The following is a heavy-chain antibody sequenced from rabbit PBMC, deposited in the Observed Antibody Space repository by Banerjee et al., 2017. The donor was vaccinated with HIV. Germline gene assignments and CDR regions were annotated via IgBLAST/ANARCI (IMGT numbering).Heavy chain of an antibody. CDR1: GFDLSSYYD. V-gene: IGHV1S45*01. Sequence: QEQLKETGGGLVQPGGSLTLTCKASGFDLSSYYDMCWVRQAPGKGLEWIACIYTGSGRTYYASWAKGRFTVSKTSSTMVTLQMTSLTAADTATYFCARTGIGLSFNLWGPGTLVTVS. CDR3: ARTGIGLSFNL. CDR2: IYTGSGRT. J-gene: IGHJ4*01. D-gene: IGHD7-1*01.